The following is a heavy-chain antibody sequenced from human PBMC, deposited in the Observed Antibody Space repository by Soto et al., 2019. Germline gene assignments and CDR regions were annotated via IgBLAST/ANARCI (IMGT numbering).Heavy chain of an antibody. CDR1: GYPVTAYY. CDR2: INPATGAA. V-gene: IGHV1-2*02. Sequence: QLHLVQSGAVVKKPGASVTVSCSASGYPVTAYYMHWVRQAPGRGLEWMGGINPATGAAKYTQTFQGRVTLTRDPSTSTVFMELGGLTSGDTAVFYCARGGGVGVAGSAAFEMWGQGTVVTVSS. D-gene: IGHD3-3*01. J-gene: IGHJ3*02. CDR3: ARGGGVGVAGSAAFEM.